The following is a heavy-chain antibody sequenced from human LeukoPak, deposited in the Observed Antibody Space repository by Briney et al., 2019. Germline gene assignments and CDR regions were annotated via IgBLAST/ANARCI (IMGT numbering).Heavy chain of an antibody. D-gene: IGHD2-15*01. CDR1: GLTISSYW. V-gene: IGHV3-7*01. CDR2: INQDGSEK. Sequence: GGSLRLSCAASGLTISSYWMNWVRQAPGKELEWMATINQDGSEKYCLDSVKGRFTISRDNAKNSLYLQMNSLRAEDTAVYYCARDRGAPGHWGQGPLVTVSS. J-gene: IGHJ4*02. CDR3: ARDRGAPGH.